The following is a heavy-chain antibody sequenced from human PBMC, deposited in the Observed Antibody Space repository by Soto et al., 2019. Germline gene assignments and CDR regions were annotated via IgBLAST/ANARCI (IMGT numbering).Heavy chain of an antibody. CDR1: GGSISSGGYS. CDR3: ARPDLPTRGGYGMDV. J-gene: IGHJ6*02. CDR2: IDHSGST. Sequence: SETLSLTCTVSGGSISSGGYSWHWIRQPPGKGLEWIGYIDHSGSTYYNPSLKSQITISADRSKNQFSLKLSSVTAADTAMYYCARPDLPTRGGYGMDVWGQGTTVTVSS. D-gene: IGHD3-10*01. V-gene: IGHV4-30-2*01.